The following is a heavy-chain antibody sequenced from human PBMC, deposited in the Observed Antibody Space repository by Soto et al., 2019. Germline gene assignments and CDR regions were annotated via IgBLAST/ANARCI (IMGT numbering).Heavy chain of an antibody. D-gene: IGHD3-22*01. J-gene: IGHJ6*02. Sequence: QVQLVQSGAEVKKPGASVKVSCKASGYTFTGYYMHWVRQAPGQGLEWMGWIIPIFGTANYAQKFQGRVTITADESTSTAYMELSSLRSEDTAVYYCARDSITMIVVVPDYGMDVWGQGTTVTVSS. CDR2: IIPIFGTA. CDR3: ARDSITMIVVVPDYGMDV. V-gene: IGHV1-69*01. CDR1: GYTFTGYY.